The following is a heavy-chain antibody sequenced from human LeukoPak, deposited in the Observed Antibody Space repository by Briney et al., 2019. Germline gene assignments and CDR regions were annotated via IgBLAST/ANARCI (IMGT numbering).Heavy chain of an antibody. CDR1: GGTFSSYA. V-gene: IGHV1-69*13. J-gene: IGHJ6*04. CDR3: AVPAAMRSSYYYYYGMDV. D-gene: IGHD2-2*01. CDR2: IIPIFGTA. Sequence: GASVKVSCKASGGTFSSYAISWVRQAPGQGLEWMGGIIPIFGTANYAQKFQGRVTITADESTSTAYMERSSLRSEDTAVYYCAVPAAMRSSYYYYYGMDVWGKGTTVTVSS.